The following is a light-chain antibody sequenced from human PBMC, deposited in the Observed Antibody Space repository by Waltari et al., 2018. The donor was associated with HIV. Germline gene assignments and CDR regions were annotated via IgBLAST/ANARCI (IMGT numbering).Light chain of an antibody. CDR3: SSYTSSSVL. CDR1: SSDDGGYIY. J-gene: IGLJ2*01. Sequence: QSALTQPASVSGSPGQSITISCTGTSSDDGGYIYVSWYQQHPGQAPKLIIYEVSNRPSGVSNRFSGSKSGNTASLTISGLQAEDEADYYCSSYTSSSVLFGGGTKVTVL. V-gene: IGLV2-14*01. CDR2: EVS.